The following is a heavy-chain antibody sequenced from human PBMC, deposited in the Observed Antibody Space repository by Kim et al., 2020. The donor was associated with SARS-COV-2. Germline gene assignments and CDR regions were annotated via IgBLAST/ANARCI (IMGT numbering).Heavy chain of an antibody. V-gene: IGHV3-48*02. D-gene: IGHD6-13*01. CDR2: ISSSGSSK. J-gene: IGHJ4*02. Sequence: GGSLRLSCAASGFTFSSHSMNWVRQAPGKGLEWVSYISSSGSSKYYADSVKGRFTISRDNAKNSLYLQMSSLRDEDTAVYFCARDYYSTSCLDYWGQGTL. CDR3: ARDYYSTSCLDY. CDR1: GFTFSSHS.